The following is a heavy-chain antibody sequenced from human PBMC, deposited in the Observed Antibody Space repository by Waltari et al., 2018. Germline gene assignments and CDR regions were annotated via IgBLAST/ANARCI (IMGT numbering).Heavy chain of an antibody. CDR1: GFPFMGFA. CDR2: SSGSGATP. Sequence: EVQLLESAGGLVEAGGAWRPSCAASGFPFMGFAMSWVRQAPGEVLEWVASSSGSGATPFYADSVKGRFTIVRDNSKDTVYLQRNSLRVDDSAVYYCAKGSRGYTNYFFGYWGQGALVTVSS. CDR3: AKGSRGYTNYFFGY. D-gene: IGHD3-16*02. V-gene: IGHV3-23*01. J-gene: IGHJ4*02.